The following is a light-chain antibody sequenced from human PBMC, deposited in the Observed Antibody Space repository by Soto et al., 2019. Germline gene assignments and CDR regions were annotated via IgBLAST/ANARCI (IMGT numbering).Light chain of an antibody. CDR3: ASSDASVGGPA. CDR1: XXXIGSKY. V-gene: IGLV1-47*01. J-gene: IGLJ2*01. Sequence: QSVLTXPXSASXTPXXXXXIXXXGSXXXIGSKYVYWYQQLPGTAPKXHXXXXNQRPSGVPDRFSGSKSGTSASVAISDLRSDDEADYYCASSDASVGGPAFGGGTKLTVL. CDR2: XXN.